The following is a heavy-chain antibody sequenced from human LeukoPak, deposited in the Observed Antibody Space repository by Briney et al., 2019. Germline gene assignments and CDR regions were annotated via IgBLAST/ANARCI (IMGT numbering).Heavy chain of an antibody. CDR1: GFTFSSYA. D-gene: IGHD2-15*01. CDR3: ARDQLYCSGGICYFDY. J-gene: IGHJ4*02. Sequence: GGSLRLSCSASGFTFSSYAMHWVRQAPGKGLEYVSAISSNGCSTYYADSVKGRFTISRDNSKDTLYLQMSSLRAEDTAVYYCARDQLYCSGGICYFDYWGQGTLVTVSS. V-gene: IGHV3-64D*09. CDR2: ISSNGCST.